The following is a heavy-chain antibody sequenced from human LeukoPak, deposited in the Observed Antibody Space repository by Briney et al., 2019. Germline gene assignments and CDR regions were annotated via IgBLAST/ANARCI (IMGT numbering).Heavy chain of an antibody. V-gene: IGHV5-51*01. CDR3: ARPRELSTMHAFDI. CDR2: IYPGDSDT. CDR1: GYSFPTYW. J-gene: IGHJ3*02. Sequence: GESLKISCKVSGYSFPTYWIAWVRQMSGKGLELMGIIYPGDSDTRYSPSFQGQVTISADKSISTAYLQWSSLKASDTAMYFCARPRELSTMHAFDIWGQGTMVTVSS. D-gene: IGHD5/OR15-5a*01.